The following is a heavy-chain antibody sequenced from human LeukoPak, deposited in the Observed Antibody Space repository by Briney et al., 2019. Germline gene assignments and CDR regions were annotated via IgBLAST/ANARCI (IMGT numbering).Heavy chain of an antibody. CDR1: GFTFSSYS. J-gene: IGHJ4*02. CDR3: ARGMGLILTGHYYFNY. V-gene: IGHV3-48*02. D-gene: IGHD3-9*01. CDR2: ISSSSSPI. Sequence: GGSLRLSCAASGFTFSSYSMNWVRQAPGKGLEWVSSISSSSSPIYYADSVKGRFTISRDNAKNTLYLQMNSLRDEDTAVYYCARGMGLILTGHYYFNYWGQGTLVTVSS.